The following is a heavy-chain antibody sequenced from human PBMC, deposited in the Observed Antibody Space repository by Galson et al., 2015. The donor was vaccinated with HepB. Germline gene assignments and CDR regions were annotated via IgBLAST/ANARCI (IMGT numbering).Heavy chain of an antibody. CDR3: ARAERQGANCYLDS. J-gene: IGHJ1*01. Sequence: SLRLSCAASGFMFDTYAMHWVRQAPGKGLEWVAIVFYDESQKYYADSVKGRFTISRDNSKNTLFLQMKNLRPDDTAVYYCARAERQGANCYLDSWGQGTLVTVSS. V-gene: IGHV3-30*14. D-gene: IGHD4/OR15-4a*01. CDR2: VFYDESQK. CDR1: GFMFDTYA.